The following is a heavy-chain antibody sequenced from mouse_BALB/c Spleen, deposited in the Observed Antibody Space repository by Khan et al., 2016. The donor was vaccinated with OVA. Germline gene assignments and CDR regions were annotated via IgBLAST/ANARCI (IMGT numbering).Heavy chain of an antibody. V-gene: IGHV5-9*02. J-gene: IGHJ4*01. D-gene: IGHD1-2*01. Sequence: EVELVESGGDSVKPGGSLKLSCAASGFAFSSYDMSWVRQTPEKRLEWVAIINSRGSYTYYSDSVKDRFTISRDNARNTLYLQMSSLRSEDTALYYCTRRGGFHPYYAMDYWGQGTSVTVSS. CDR1: GFAFSSYD. CDR3: TRRGGFHPYYAMDY. CDR2: INSRGSYT.